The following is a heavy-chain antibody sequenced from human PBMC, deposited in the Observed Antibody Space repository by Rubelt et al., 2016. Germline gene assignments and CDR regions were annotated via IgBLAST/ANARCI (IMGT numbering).Heavy chain of an antibody. V-gene: IGHV4-4*08. CDR2: IFSTGIT. CDR3: ARTGDSTGFYYDYMDV. D-gene: IGHD7-27*01. J-gene: IGHJ6*03. CDR1: GASISRYY. Sequence: QVQLQESGPGLVKPSETLSLTCAVSGASISRYYWSWVRQPPGKGLEWIWCIFSTGITNYNPSLKRRVTISVDTSRQHFSLRCGSVTAAETAVYFCARTGDSTGFYYDYMDVGGKGTTVTVSS.